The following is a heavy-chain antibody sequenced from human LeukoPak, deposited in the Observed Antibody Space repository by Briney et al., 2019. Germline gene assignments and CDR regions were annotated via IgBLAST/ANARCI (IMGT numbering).Heavy chain of an antibody. CDR2: IYYSGST. CDR1: GGSISSSSYY. Sequence: SETLSLTCTVSGGSISSSSYYWGWIRQPPGKGLEWIGSIYYSGSTNYNPSLKSRVTISVDTSKNQFSLKLSSVTAADTAVYFCARVGTYYDILTGDFYYFDYWGQGTLVTVSS. V-gene: IGHV4-39*07. CDR3: ARVGTYYDILTGDFYYFDY. J-gene: IGHJ4*02. D-gene: IGHD3-9*01.